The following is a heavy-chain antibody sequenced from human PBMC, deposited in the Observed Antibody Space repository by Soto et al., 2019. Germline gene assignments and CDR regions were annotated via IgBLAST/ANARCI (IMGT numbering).Heavy chain of an antibody. CDR3: ASSVMVRGVIDSMDV. J-gene: IGHJ6*02. CDR1: GGSISSSSYY. D-gene: IGHD3-10*01. Sequence: SETLSLTCTVSGGSISSSSYYWGWIRQPPGKGLEWIGSIYYSGSTYYNPSLKSRVTISVDTSKNQFSLKLSSVTAADTAVYYCASSVMVRGVIDSMDVWGQGTTVTVSS. V-gene: IGHV4-39*01. CDR2: IYYSGST.